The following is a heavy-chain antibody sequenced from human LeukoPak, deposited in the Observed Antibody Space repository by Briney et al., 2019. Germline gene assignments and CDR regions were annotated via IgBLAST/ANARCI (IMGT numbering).Heavy chain of an antibody. CDR3: ARHSAGLRFLEWFLPGSNYYGMDV. CDR2: IYYSGST. J-gene: IGHJ6*02. V-gene: IGHV4-39*01. D-gene: IGHD3-3*01. CDR1: GGSISSSSYY. Sequence: KPSETLSLTCTVSGGSISSSSYYWGWIRQPPGKGLEWIGSIYYSGSTYYNPSLKSRVTISVDTSKNQFSLKLSSVTAADTAVYYCARHSAGLRFLEWFLPGSNYYGMDVWGQGTTVTVSS.